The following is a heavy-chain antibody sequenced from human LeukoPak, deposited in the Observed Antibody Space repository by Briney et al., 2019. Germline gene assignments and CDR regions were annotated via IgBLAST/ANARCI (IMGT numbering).Heavy chain of an antibody. CDR3: AAVPTNSAEYYYYMDV. J-gene: IGHJ6*03. D-gene: IGHD1-1*01. Sequence: TSVKVSCKASGFTFTSSAVQWVRQARGQRLEWIGWIVVGSGNTNYAQKFQERVTITRDMSTSTAYMELSSLRSEDTAVCYCAAVPTNSAEYYYYMDVWGKGTTVTVSS. CDR1: GFTFTSSA. V-gene: IGHV1-58*01. CDR2: IVVGSGNT.